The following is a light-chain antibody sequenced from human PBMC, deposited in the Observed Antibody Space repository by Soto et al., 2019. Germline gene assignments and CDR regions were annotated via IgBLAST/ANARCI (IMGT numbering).Light chain of an antibody. J-gene: IGKJ1*01. Sequence: EIGLTQSAGTLSLSPGERATLSCRASQSSSTDLAWYQQKPGQTPRHLIYGASSRATGIPDTFSASGSGTDFTLTISRLEPEDFSVYYCHQYGSSPRCTFGQGTKLEIK. CDR1: QSSSTD. CDR3: HQYGSSPRCT. CDR2: GAS. V-gene: IGKV3-20*01.